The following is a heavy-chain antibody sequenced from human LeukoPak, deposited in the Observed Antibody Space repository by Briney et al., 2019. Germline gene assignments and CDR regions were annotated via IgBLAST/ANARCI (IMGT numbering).Heavy chain of an antibody. Sequence: AASVTVSFKASGSTFISYAISWVRQAPGQGLEWMGGIIPIFGPANYAQKFQGRVTITTDESTSTAYMELSSLRSEDTAVYYCARGVKYGSGSRGYYYYMDVWGKGTTVTVSS. D-gene: IGHD3-10*01. CDR2: IIPIFGPA. V-gene: IGHV1-69*05. CDR1: GSTFISYA. CDR3: ARGVKYGSGSRGYYYYMDV. J-gene: IGHJ6*03.